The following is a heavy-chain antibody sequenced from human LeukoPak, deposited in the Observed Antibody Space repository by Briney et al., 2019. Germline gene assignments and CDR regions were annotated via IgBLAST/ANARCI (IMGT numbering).Heavy chain of an antibody. D-gene: IGHD2-2*01. CDR3: ARDEGYCGSTSCSAFDY. CDR2: IYYSGST. V-gene: IGHV4-59*01. J-gene: IGHJ4*02. CDR1: GGSISSYY. Sequence: SETLSLTCTVSGGSISSYYWSWIRQPPGKGLEWIGYIYYSGSTNYNPSLKSRVTISVDTSKNQFSLKLSSVTAADTAVYYCARDEGYCGSTSCSAFDYWGQGTLVTVSS.